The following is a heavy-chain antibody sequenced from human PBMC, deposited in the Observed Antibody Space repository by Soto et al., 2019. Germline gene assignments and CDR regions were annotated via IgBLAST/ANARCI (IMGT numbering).Heavy chain of an antibody. CDR2: ISYDGSNK. J-gene: IGHJ5*02. D-gene: IGHD2-2*01. V-gene: IGHV3-30-3*01. CDR3: ARDRAIVVVPAADPPRNNWFDP. CDR1: GFTFISYA. Sequence: PGGSLILSCAASGFTFISYAMHWVRTAPGKGLEWVAVISYDGSNKYYADSVKGRFTISRDNSKNTLYLQMNSLRAEDTAVYYCARDRAIVVVPAADPPRNNWFDPWGQGTLVTVSS.